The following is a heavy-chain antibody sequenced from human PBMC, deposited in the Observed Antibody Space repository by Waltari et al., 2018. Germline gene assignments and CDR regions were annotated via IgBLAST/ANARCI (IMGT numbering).Heavy chain of an antibody. CDR1: GDSIRSRTCY. J-gene: IGHJ5*02. D-gene: IGHD6-19*01. CDR3: ARGAGAGPRPFFYP. Sequence: QLQLQESGPGLVKPSETLSLTCTVSGDSIRSRTCYWGWVRQPPGKGLEWIGSIFYSRITYYKSSLRSRVTISVDTSNHHFSLRLTSVTASDSAVYSCARGAGAGPRPFFYPLGQGTLVSVSS. V-gene: IGHV4-39*07. CDR2: IFYSRIT.